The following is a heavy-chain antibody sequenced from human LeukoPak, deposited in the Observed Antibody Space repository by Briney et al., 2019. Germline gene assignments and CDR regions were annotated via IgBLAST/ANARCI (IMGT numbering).Heavy chain of an antibody. CDR1: GYSLSSGFF. Sequence: SETLSLTFTVSGYSLSSGFFRDWIRQSPGEGLEWIGSFSHRGGSYHNPSLKSRVTISVDTSKNQFSLKLLSVTAADTAVYYCARAQDFSDSSGPNYLDFWGQGILVTVSS. CDR3: ARAQDFSDSSGPNYLDF. D-gene: IGHD3-22*01. V-gene: IGHV4-38-2*02. J-gene: IGHJ4*02. CDR2: FSHRGGS.